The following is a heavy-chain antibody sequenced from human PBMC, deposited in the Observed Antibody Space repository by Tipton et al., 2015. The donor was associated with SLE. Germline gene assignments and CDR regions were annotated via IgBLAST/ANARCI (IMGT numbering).Heavy chain of an antibody. Sequence: TLSLTCAVNGGSLSGYYWVWIRQPPEKGLEWIGEINHRGSTNYNPSLKSRVTISVDTSKSQFSLNLSSVTAADTAVYYCARVRAARHLILGGYYYYMDFWGKGTTVTVSS. CDR3: ARVRAARHLILGGYYYYMDF. CDR2: INHRGST. V-gene: IGHV4-34*01. J-gene: IGHJ6*03. D-gene: IGHD6-6*01. CDR1: GGSLSGYY.